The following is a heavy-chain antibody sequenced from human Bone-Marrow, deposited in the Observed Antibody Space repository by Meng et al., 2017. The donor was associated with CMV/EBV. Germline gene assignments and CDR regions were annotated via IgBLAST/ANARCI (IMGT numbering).Heavy chain of an antibody. V-gene: IGHV5-51*01. CDR2: IYPGDSDT. Sequence: KVSCKGSGYSFTSYWIGWVRQMPGKGLEWMGIIYPGDSDTRYSPSFQGQVTISADKSISTAYLQWSSLKASDTAMYYCARLRGSGSYYKNTHYYYYGMYVWGQGTTVTVSS. J-gene: IGHJ6*02. CDR3: ARLRGSGSYYKNTHYYYYGMYV. D-gene: IGHD3-10*01. CDR1: GYSFTSYW.